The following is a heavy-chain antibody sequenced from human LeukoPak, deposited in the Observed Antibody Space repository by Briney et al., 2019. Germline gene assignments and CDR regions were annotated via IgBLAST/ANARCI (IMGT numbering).Heavy chain of an antibody. J-gene: IGHJ4*02. Sequence: SETLSLTCTVSGGSIRSYFWSWLRQPPGKGLEYIGCVYYSGSTYYNPSLKSRVTISLDTPKNQFSLKLTSVTAADTAVYYCARATWERFGELSYFDNWGQGTLVTVSS. CDR3: ARATWERFGELSYFDN. V-gene: IGHV4-59*01. CDR2: VYYSGST. CDR1: GGSIRSYF. D-gene: IGHD3-10*01.